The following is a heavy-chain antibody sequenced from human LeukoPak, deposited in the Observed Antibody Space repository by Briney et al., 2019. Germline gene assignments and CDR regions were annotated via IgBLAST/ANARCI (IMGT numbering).Heavy chain of an antibody. V-gene: IGHV4-59*12. CDR1: GGSISSYY. CDR3: ARDNSGWFDY. Sequence: SETLSLTRTVSGGSISSYYWSWIRQPPGKGLEWIGYIFYTGSTNYNPSLKSRVTMSVDTSKNQFSLKLSSVTAADTAVYYCARDNSGWFDYWGQGTLVTVSS. CDR2: IFYTGST. D-gene: IGHD6-19*01. J-gene: IGHJ4*02.